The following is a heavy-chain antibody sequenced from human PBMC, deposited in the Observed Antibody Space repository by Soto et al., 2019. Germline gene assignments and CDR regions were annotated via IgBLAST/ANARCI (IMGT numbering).Heavy chain of an antibody. CDR2: ISTSGSTI. D-gene: IGHD3-10*01. Sequence: EVQLVESGGGLVQPGGSLRLSCEASGFTFNSHEMNWVRQAPGKGLEWISHISTSGSTITYADSVKGRFTISRDNANNSLYLQLNSLRAEDTAVYYCARAAGTVVRRLYGMHVWGQGTTVTVSS. CDR3: ARAAGTVVRRLYGMHV. V-gene: IGHV3-48*03. CDR1: GFTFNSHE. J-gene: IGHJ6*01.